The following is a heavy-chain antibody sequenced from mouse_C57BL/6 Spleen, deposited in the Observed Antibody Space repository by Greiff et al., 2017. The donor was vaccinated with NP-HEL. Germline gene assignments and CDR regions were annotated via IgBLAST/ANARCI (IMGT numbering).Heavy chain of an antibody. D-gene: IGHD2-1*01. CDR2: IYPGDGDT. CDR3: ARRDYGNFEGFDY. Sequence: VKLMESGPELVKPGASVKISCKASGYAFSSSWMNWVKQRPGKGLEWIGRIYPGDGDTNYNGKFKGKATLTADKSSSTAYMQLSSLTSEDSAVYFCARRDYGNFEGFDYWGQGTTLTVSS. J-gene: IGHJ2*01. CDR1: GYAFSSSW. V-gene: IGHV1-82*01.